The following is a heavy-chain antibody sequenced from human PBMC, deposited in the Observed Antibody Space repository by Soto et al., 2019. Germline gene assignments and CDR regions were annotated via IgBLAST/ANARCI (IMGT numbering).Heavy chain of an antibody. CDR3: ATHSSCAGYYYYGMDV. Sequence: QVQLVQSGAEVKKPGSSVKVSCKASGGTFSSYAISWVRQAPGQGLEWMGGIIPIFGTANYAQKFQGRVTIAADEATSTAYMELSSLRSEDAAVYYCATHSSCAGYYYYGMDVWGQGTTVTVSS. CDR2: IIPIFGTA. D-gene: IGHD6-19*01. J-gene: IGHJ6*02. CDR1: GGTFSSYA. V-gene: IGHV1-69*12.